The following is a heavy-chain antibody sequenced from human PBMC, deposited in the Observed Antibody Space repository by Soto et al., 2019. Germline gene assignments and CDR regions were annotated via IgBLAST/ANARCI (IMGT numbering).Heavy chain of an antibody. Sequence: ETLSLTCAVYGGSFSDYYWTWIRQPPGKGLEWIGEIHHSGSTNYNPSLKSRVTISLDTSKNQFSLKLSSVTAADAAVFYCASYGRGTYYYGYYFHHWGQGTPVTFSS. CDR1: GGSFSDYY. J-gene: IGHJ4*02. D-gene: IGHD3-10*01. CDR2: IHHSGST. CDR3: ASYGRGTYYYGYYFHH. V-gene: IGHV4-34*01.